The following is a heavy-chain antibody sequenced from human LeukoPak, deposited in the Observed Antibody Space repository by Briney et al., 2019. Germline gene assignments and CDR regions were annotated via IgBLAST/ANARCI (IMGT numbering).Heavy chain of an antibody. CDR2: INPNSGGT. CDR1: GYTFTSYG. D-gene: IGHD5-12*01. CDR3: ASSGVEGGGYAYNY. J-gene: IGHJ4*02. V-gene: IGHV1-2*02. Sequence: ASVKVSCKASGYTFTSYGISWVRQAPGQGLEWMGWINPNSGGTNYAQKFQGRVTMTRDTSISTAYMELSRLRSDDTAVYYCASSGVEGGGYAYNYWGQGTLVTVSS.